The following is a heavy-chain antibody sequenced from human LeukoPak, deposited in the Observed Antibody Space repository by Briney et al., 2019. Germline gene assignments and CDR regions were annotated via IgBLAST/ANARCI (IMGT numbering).Heavy chain of an antibody. V-gene: IGHV4-59*01. D-gene: IGHD3-3*01. Sequence: PSETLSLTCTVSGDSMNEYYWSWVRQPPGKGLELIGYVFYTGRTNYRPSLKNRVTISLDTSKNQFPLRLSSVTAADTAVYYCARYGYYAYDYWGQGNLVTVSS. CDR3: ARYGYYAYDY. CDR1: GDSMNEYY. CDR2: VFYTGRT. J-gene: IGHJ4*02.